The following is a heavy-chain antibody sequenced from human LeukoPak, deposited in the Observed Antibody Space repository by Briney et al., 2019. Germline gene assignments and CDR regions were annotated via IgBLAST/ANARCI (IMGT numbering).Heavy chain of an antibody. D-gene: IGHD6-19*01. CDR2: IYYSGST. Sequence: TSETLSLTCTVSGGSISSYYWSWIRQPPGKELEWIGYIYYSGSTNYNPSLKSRVTISVDTSKNQFSLKLSSVTAADTAVYYCAGGKQWLVFDYWGQGTLVTVSS. CDR1: GGSISSYY. V-gene: IGHV4-59*01. CDR3: AGGKQWLVFDY. J-gene: IGHJ4*02.